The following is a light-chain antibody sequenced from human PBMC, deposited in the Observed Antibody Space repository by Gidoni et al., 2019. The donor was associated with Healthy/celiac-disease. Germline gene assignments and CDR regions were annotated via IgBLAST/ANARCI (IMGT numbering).Light chain of an antibody. CDR1: QSISSY. Sequence: DIQMTQSPSSLSPSVGDRATITCRASQSISSYLNWYQQKPGKDPKLLIYAASSLQSGVPSRFSVSVSGTDFTLTISSLQPEDFATYYCQQSYSTPPWTFGQGTQVEIK. CDR2: AAS. J-gene: IGKJ1*01. V-gene: IGKV1-39*01. CDR3: QQSYSTPPWT.